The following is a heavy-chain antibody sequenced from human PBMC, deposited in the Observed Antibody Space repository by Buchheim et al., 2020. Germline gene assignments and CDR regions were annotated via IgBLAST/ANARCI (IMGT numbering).Heavy chain of an antibody. J-gene: IGHJ4*02. Sequence: EVQLVESGGGLVQPGGSLRLSCAASGFTFSSYSMNWVRQAPGKGLEWVSYISSSSSTIYYADSVKGRFTISRDNAKNSLYLQMNSLRAEDTAVYYCAREGTMIVVDVYYFDYWGQGTL. D-gene: IGHD3-22*01. CDR2: ISSSSSTI. CDR3: AREGTMIVVDVYYFDY. CDR1: GFTFSSYS. V-gene: IGHV3-48*01.